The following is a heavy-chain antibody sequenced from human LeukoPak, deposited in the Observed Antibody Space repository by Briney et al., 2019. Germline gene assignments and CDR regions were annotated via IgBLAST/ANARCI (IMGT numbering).Heavy chain of an antibody. V-gene: IGHV1-18*01. CDR1: GYTFTSYG. CDR3: ASDGPTVTTPNYYYYYMDV. Sequence: ASVKVSCKASGYTFTSYGISWVRQAPGQGLEWMGWISGYNGNTNYAQKLQGRVTMTTDTSTSTAYMELRSLRSDDTAVYYCASDGPTVTTPNYYYYYMDVWGKGTTVTVSS. J-gene: IGHJ6*03. D-gene: IGHD4-17*01. CDR2: ISGYNGNT.